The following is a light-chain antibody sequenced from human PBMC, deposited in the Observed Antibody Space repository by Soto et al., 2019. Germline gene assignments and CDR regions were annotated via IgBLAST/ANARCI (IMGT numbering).Light chain of an antibody. CDR2: EVS. Sequence: QSALTQPASVSGSPGQSITISCTGTSSDVGGYNYVSWYQQPPGKAPKLMIYEVSNRPSGVSNRFSGSKSGNTASLTISGLQAEDEADYYCSSYTSSPTLSVFGTGTKVTVL. CDR1: SSDVGGYNY. CDR3: SSYTSSPTLSV. J-gene: IGLJ1*01. V-gene: IGLV2-14*01.